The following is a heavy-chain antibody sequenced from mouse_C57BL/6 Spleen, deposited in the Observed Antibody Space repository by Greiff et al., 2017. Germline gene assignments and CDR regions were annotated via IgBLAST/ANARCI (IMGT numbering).Heavy chain of an antibody. CDR1: GYSITSGYY. CDR3: AFFGNYGYWYFDV. CDR2: ISYDGSN. V-gene: IGHV3-6*01. D-gene: IGHD2-1*01. J-gene: IGHJ1*03. Sequence: VQLKESGPGLVKPSQSLSLTCSVTGYSITSGYYWNWIRQFPGNKLEWMGYISYDGSNNYNPSLKNRISITRDTSKNQFFLKLNSVTTEDTATYYCAFFGNYGYWYFDVWGTGTTVTVSS.